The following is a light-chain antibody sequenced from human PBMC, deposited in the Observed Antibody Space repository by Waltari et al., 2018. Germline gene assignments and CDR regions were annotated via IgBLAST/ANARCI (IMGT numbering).Light chain of an antibody. J-gene: IGKJ1*01. CDR3: QQYSNWPRT. CDR1: EIVVSY. CDR2: VAC. V-gene: IGKV3-15*01. Sequence: SWMGSEIVVSYLGLYQFKPVPVSRLLNVVACSRATDIPARFSGSESGTEFTLPLGSLQSEDFAVYYCQQYSNWPRTFGQGTRVDIK.